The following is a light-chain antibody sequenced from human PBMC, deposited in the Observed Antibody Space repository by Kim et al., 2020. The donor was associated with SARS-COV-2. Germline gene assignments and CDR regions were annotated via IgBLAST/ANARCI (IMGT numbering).Light chain of an antibody. Sequence: ASVGDRVTITCRASQTITSHLNWYQQKPGRAPKLLISAASTLQGGVPSRFSGSGSETDFTLTISSLQPEDFATYFCQQSYITPFTFGPGTKVDIK. V-gene: IGKV1-39*01. J-gene: IGKJ3*01. CDR2: AAS. CDR1: QTITSH. CDR3: QQSYITPFT.